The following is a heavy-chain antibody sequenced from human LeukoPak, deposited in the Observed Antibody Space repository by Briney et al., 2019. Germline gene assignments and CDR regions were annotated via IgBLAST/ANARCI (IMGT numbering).Heavy chain of an antibody. CDR2: IKQDGSER. D-gene: IGHD6-13*01. V-gene: IGHV3-7*03. CDR3: ARGLGSSSWPLGFDY. J-gene: IGHJ4*02. Sequence: GGPLRLSCAASGFTFTTYWMSWVRQAPGRGLEWVANIKQDGSERYYVDSVKGRFTISRDNAKNSLYLQMNSLRAEDTAVYYCARGLGSSSWPLGFDYWGQGTLVTVSS. CDR1: GFTFTTYW.